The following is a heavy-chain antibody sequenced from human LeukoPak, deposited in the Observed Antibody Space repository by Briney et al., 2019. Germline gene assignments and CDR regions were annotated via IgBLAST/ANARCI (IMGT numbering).Heavy chain of an antibody. V-gene: IGHV3-23*01. CDR2: ISGSGGST. CDR3: AREARLRLGELSLLDY. J-gene: IGHJ4*02. D-gene: IGHD3-16*02. CDR1: GFTFSSYA. Sequence: GGSLRLSCAASGFTFSSYAMSWVRQAPGKGLEWVSAISGSGGSTYYADSVRGRFSISRDNAKNTLYLQMNSLRAEDTAVYYCAREARLRLGELSLLDYWGQGTLVTVSS.